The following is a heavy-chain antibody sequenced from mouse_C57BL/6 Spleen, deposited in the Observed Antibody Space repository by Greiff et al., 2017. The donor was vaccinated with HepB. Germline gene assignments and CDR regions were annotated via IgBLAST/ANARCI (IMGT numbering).Heavy chain of an antibody. D-gene: IGHD1-1*01. CDR1: GFSLSTFGMG. J-gene: IGHJ3*01. CDR3: ARIDYYGSRLWVAY. Sequence: QVTLKESGPGILQPSQTLSLTCSFSGFSLSTFGMGVGWIRQPSGKGLEWLAHIWWDDDKYYNPALKRRLTISKDTSKNQVVLKNGNVDTADTATYYCARIDYYGSRLWVAYWGQGTLVTVSA. CDR2: IWWDDDK. V-gene: IGHV8-8*01.